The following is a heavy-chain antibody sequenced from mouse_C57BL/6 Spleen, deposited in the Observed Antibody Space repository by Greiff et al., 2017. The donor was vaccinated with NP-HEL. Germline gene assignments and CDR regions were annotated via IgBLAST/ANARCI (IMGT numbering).Heavy chain of an antibody. V-gene: IGHV14-2*01. CDR3: ARTPITTVVEGYFDV. Sequence: VQLQQSGAELVKPGASVKLSCTASGFNIKDYYMHWVKQRTEQGLEWIGRIDPEDGETKYAPKFQGKATITADTSSNTAYLQLSSLTAEDTAVYYCARTPITTVVEGYFDVWGTGTTVTVSS. CDR1: GFNIKDYY. J-gene: IGHJ1*03. CDR2: IDPEDGET. D-gene: IGHD1-1*01.